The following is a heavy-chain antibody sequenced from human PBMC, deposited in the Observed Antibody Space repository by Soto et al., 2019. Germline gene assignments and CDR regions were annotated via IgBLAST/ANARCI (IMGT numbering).Heavy chain of an antibody. V-gene: IGHV4-30-4*01. CDR2: IYYSGST. J-gene: IGHJ4*02. CDR1: GGSISSGDYY. D-gene: IGHD3-3*01. Sequence: SETLSLTCTVSGGSISSGDYYWSWIRQPPGKGLEWIGYIYYSGSTYYNPSLKSRVTISVDTSKNQFSLKLSSVTAADPAVYYCARAQITIFGLYYFDYWGQGTLVTVSS. CDR3: ARAQITIFGLYYFDY.